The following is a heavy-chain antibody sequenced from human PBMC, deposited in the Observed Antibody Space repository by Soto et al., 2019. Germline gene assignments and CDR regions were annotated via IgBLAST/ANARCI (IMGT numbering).Heavy chain of an antibody. D-gene: IGHD2-2*01. CDR2: ISGGGANR. CDR3: AKPSEDCTSTICFPNY. V-gene: IGHV3-23*01. J-gene: IGHJ4*02. CDR1: GFTFSGSA. Sequence: PGGSLSLSCAASGFTFSGSAMSRVRQAPGKGLEWVSAISGGGANRYYADSVKGRFNISRDNSKNTVYLQMNSLRAEDIAVYYWAKPSEDCTSTICFPNYGGQGPLVPVSS.